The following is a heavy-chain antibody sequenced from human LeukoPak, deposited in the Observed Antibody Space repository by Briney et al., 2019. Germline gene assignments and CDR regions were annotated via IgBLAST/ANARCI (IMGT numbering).Heavy chain of an antibody. Sequence: SETLSLTCTVSGGSISSSSYYWGWIRQPPGRGLEWIGSIYYSGSTYYNPSLKSRITISVDTSKNQFSLNLSSVTAADTAVYYCARLYYDSSGYYQICYFDYWGQGTLVTVSS. V-gene: IGHV4-39*01. D-gene: IGHD3-22*01. CDR1: GGSISSSSYY. CDR2: IYYSGST. CDR3: ARLYYDSSGYYQICYFDY. J-gene: IGHJ4*02.